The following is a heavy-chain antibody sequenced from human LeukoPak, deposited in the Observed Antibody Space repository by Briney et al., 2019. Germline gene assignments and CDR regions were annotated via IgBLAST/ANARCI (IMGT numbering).Heavy chain of an antibody. Sequence: GGSLRLSCAASGFTFSSYEMNWVRQAPGKGLEWVSYISSSGSTIYYADPVKGRFTISRDNAKNSLYLQMNSLRAEDTAVYYCAELGITMIRGVWGKGTTVTISS. J-gene: IGHJ6*04. CDR1: GFTFSSYE. CDR3: AELGITMIRGV. CDR2: ISSSGSTI. D-gene: IGHD3-22*01. V-gene: IGHV3-48*03.